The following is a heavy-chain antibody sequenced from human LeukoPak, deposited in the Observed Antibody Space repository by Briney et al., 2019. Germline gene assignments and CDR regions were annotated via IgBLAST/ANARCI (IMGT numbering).Heavy chain of an antibody. CDR3: ARAHGSGSYYNQLPAYYMDV. J-gene: IGHJ6*03. CDR2: IYPGDSDT. V-gene: IGHV5-51*01. CDR1: GNSFTCYW. D-gene: IGHD3-10*01. Sequence: GESLKISCKGSGNSFTCYWIGWVRQMPGKGLEWMGIIYPGDSDTRYSPSFQGQVTISADKSISTAYLQWSSLKASDTAMYYCARAHGSGSYYNQLPAYYMDVWGKGTTVTVSS.